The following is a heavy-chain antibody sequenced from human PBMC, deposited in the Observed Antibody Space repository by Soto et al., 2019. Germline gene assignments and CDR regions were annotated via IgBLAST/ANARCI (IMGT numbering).Heavy chain of an antibody. J-gene: IGHJ5*02. V-gene: IGHV1-8*02. Sequence: ASVKVSCKASGYRFNTHDINWVRQTTGQRLEWMGWMEPSSGRTGYAQNFQGRVTMARDTSINTAYMELSSLTSDDTAFYYCARGVTSLVASWGPGTPVIVSS. CDR1: GYRFNTHD. CDR3: ARGVTSLVAS. CDR2: MEPSSGRT.